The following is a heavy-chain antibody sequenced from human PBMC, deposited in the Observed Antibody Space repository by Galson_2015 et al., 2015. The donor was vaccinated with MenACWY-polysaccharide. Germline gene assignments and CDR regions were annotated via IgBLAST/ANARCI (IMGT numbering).Heavy chain of an antibody. Sequence: SLRLSCAVSEITFNTYAMTWVRQAPGKGLEWVATISGSGFSIHHADSVKGRFTISRDNSKNTVFLLMNSLKAADTAVYYCAKNTSQAAGSAPYYYGLDVWGLGTTVTVSS. V-gene: IGHV3-23*01. D-gene: IGHD6-13*01. CDR1: EITFNTYA. CDR3: AKNTSQAAGSAPYYYGLDV. J-gene: IGHJ6*02. CDR2: ISGSGFSI.